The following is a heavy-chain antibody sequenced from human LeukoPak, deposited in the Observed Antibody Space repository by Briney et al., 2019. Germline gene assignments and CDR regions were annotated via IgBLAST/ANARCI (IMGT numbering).Heavy chain of an antibody. J-gene: IGHJ6*03. D-gene: IGHD6-6*01. CDR3: ARGSSSYYYYYYYMDV. Sequence: SETLSLTCTVSGGSISSYYWSWIRQPPGKGLEWIGYIYYSESTYYNPSLKSRVTISVDTSKNQFSLKLSSVTAADTAVYYCARGSSSYYYYYYYMDVWGKGTTVTVSS. CDR2: IYYSEST. V-gene: IGHV4-59*08. CDR1: GGSISSYY.